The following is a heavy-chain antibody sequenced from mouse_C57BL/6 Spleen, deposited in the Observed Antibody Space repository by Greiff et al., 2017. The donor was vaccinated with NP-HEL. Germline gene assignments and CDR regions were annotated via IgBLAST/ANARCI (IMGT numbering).Heavy chain of an antibody. V-gene: IGHV3-1*01. CDR2: ISYSGST. CDR3: ARVGNWDGYFDV. J-gene: IGHJ1*03. CDR1: GYSITSGYD. Sequence: EVKVVESGPGMVKPSQSLSLTCTVTGYSITSGYDWHWIRHFPGNKLEWMGYISYSGSTNYNPSLNSRISITHDTSKNHFFLKLNSVTTEDTATYYCARVGNWDGYFDVWGTGTTVTVSS. D-gene: IGHD4-1*01.